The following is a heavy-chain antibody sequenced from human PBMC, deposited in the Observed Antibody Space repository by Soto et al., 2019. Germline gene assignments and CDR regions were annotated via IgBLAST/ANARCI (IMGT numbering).Heavy chain of an antibody. CDR2: VSSDGNNK. D-gene: IGHD2-2*01. CDR3: AKDRVIQLLPIWPDP. J-gene: IGHJ5*02. CDR1: GFSFSNYG. Sequence: GGSLRLSCAASGFSFSNYGMHWVRQAPGKGLEWVAFVSSDGNNKYYADSVKGRFTISRDNSKNTLYLQVDSLRVDDTAVYYCAKDRVIQLLPIWPDPWGQGTLVTVPQ. V-gene: IGHV3-30*18.